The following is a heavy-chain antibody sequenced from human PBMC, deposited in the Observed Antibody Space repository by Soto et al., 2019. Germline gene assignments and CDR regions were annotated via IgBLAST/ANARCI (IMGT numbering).Heavy chain of an antibody. D-gene: IGHD3-22*01. CDR3: ARDREPSLNYYYDSSGYYGY. CDR2: ISYDGSNK. J-gene: IGHJ4*02. Sequence: GSLRLSCAASGFTFSSYAMHWVRQAPGKGLEWVAVISYDGSNKYYADSVKGRFTISRDNSKNTLYLQMNSLRAEDTAVYYCARDREPSLNYYYDSSGYYGYWGQGTLVTVSS. CDR1: GFTFSSYA. V-gene: IGHV3-30-3*01.